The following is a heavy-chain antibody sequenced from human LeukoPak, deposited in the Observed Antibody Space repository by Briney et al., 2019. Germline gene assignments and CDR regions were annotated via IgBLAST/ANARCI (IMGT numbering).Heavy chain of an antibody. D-gene: IGHD3-10*01. Sequence: SETLSLTCTVSGGSISSYYWSWIRQSPGKRLEWIGNIYYTGSTNYNPSLKSRVTISVDTSKNQFSLNLRTVTSADTAVYYCTRVHYSGSGLSSYFDYWGQGTLVTVSS. CDR2: IYYTGST. V-gene: IGHV4-59*01. CDR3: TRVHYSGSGLSSYFDY. J-gene: IGHJ4*02. CDR1: GGSISSYY.